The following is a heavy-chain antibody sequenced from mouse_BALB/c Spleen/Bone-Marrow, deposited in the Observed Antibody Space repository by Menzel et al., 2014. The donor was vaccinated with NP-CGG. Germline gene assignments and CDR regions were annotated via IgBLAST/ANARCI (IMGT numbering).Heavy chain of an antibody. D-gene: IGHD4-1*01. J-gene: IGHJ4*01. V-gene: IGHV1-54*01. CDR1: GYAFTNYL. CDR3: ARCLTGTSAMDY. Sequence: QLQESGAELVRPGTSVKVSCKASGYAFTNYLMEWVKQRPGQGLEWIGVINPGSGGTNYNEKFKAKATLTADKSSSTAYMQLSSLTSDDSAVYFCARCLTGTSAMDYWGQGTSVTVSS. CDR2: INPGSGGT.